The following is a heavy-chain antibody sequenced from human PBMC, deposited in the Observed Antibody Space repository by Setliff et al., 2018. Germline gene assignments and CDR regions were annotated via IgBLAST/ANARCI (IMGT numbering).Heavy chain of an antibody. Sequence: PGGSLRLSCLASGFTFDDYGMSWVRQAPGKGLEWVSAISGSGGSTYYADSVKGRFTISRDNSKNTLYLQMNSLRAEDTAVYYCAKDQLIAVAGPSAYWGQGTLVTVSS. J-gene: IGHJ4*02. D-gene: IGHD6-19*01. CDR2: ISGSGGST. CDR3: AKDQLIAVAGPSAY. V-gene: IGHV3-23*01. CDR1: GFTFDDYG.